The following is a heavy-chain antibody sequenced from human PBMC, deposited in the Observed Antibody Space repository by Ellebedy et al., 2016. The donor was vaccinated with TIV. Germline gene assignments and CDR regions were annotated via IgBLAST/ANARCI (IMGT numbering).Heavy chain of an antibody. CDR2: FDPEDGET. CDR3: ATDCRYCTNGVCFKLFDAFDI. CDR1: GYTLTELS. V-gene: IGHV1-24*01. D-gene: IGHD2-8*01. Sequence: AASVKVSCKVSGYTLTELSIHWVRQAPGQGLEWMGGFDPEDGETTNAQKFQGRVTMTEDTSTVTAYMELSSLSSEDTAVYYCATDCRYCTNGVCFKLFDAFDIWGQGTMVTVSS. J-gene: IGHJ3*02.